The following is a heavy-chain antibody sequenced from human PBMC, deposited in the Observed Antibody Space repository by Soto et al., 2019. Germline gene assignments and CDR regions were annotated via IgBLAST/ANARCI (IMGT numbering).Heavy chain of an antibody. Sequence: VQLVESGGGLVQPGRSLRLSCAASGFKFDDFAMHWVRQRPGKGLEWVSGITWNSYTIGYADSVKGRFTISRDNAKNSLYLQMNNLRAEDTALYYCAKDTRTDYYNNIDVWGQGTTVTVSS. V-gene: IGHV3-9*01. D-gene: IGHD2-2*01. CDR1: GFKFDDFA. CDR3: AKDTRTDYYNNIDV. CDR2: ITWNSYTI. J-gene: IGHJ6*02.